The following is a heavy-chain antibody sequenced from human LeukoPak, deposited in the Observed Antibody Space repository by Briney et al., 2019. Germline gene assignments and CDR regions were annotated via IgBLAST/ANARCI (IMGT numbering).Heavy chain of an antibody. CDR3: GRDPNGDYVGAFEF. CDR2: IGGSGTYA. V-gene: IGHV3-23*01. Sequence: PGGSLRLSWVAAGFNFPSYAMTWVRLTPGKGLEWVASIGGSGTYARYGDSVRGRFPVSRDNSKDTLYLQMDSLRAEDTAFYYCGRDPNGDYVGAFEFWGRGTLVSVSS. J-gene: IGHJ3*01. CDR1: GFNFPSYA. D-gene: IGHD4-17*01.